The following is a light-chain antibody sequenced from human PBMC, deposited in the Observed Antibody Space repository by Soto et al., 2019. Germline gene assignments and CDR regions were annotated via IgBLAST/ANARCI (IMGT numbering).Light chain of an antibody. CDR1: QSITNW. V-gene: IGKV1-5*03. Sequence: DIPLTQSPSTLSASVGDRVTITCRASQSITNWLAWYQQKPGKAPKVLIHMASSLKSGVPSRFSGSGSGTEFTLTITSLQPDDSETYYCQQYNSLSSVSFGGGTKVEI. CDR3: QQYNSLSSVS. J-gene: IGKJ4*01. CDR2: MAS.